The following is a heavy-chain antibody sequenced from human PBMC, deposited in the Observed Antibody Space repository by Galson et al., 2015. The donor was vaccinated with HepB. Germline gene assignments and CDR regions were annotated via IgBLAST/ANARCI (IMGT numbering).Heavy chain of an antibody. Sequence: SLRLSCAASGFTFSHAWMSWVRQAPGKGLEWVGRIKSKTDGGTTDYAAPVKGRFTISRDDSKNTLYLQMNSLKTEDTAVYYCTTDRGTFFGVVTYDYWGQGTLVTVSS. CDR2: IKSKTDGGTT. D-gene: IGHD3-3*01. J-gene: IGHJ4*02. CDR3: TTDRGTFFGVVTYDY. CDR1: GFTFSHAW. V-gene: IGHV3-15*01.